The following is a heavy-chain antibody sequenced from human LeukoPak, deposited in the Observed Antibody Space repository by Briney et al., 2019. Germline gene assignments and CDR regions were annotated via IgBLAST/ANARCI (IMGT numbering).Heavy chain of an antibody. CDR1: GDSIRRDNYY. J-gene: IGHJ3*02. Sequence: SETLSLTCTVSGDSIRRDNYYWGWIRQPPGKGLEWIGYIYYSGSTNYNPSLKSRVTVSVDTSKNQFSLKLSFVTAADTAVYYCARGYGNDAFDIWGQGTMVTVSS. D-gene: IGHD5-18*01. CDR3: ARGYGNDAFDI. CDR2: IYYSGST. V-gene: IGHV4-61*01.